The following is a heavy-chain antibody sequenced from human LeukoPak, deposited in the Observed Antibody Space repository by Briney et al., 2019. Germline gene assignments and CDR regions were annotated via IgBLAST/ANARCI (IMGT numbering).Heavy chain of an antibody. Sequence: GGSLRLSCAASGFTFSNFWMSWVRQAPGKGLEWVANIKQDGSEKDYVDSVKGRFTISRDNAKSSLYLQMNSLRAEDTAVYYCARDRYSNPYWGQGTLVTVSS. CDR1: GFTFSNFW. CDR2: IKQDGSEK. J-gene: IGHJ4*02. V-gene: IGHV3-7*01. CDR3: ARDRYSNPY. D-gene: IGHD4-11*01.